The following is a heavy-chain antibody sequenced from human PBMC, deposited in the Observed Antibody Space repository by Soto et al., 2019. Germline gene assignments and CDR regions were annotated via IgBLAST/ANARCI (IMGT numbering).Heavy chain of an antibody. D-gene: IGHD3-10*01. V-gene: IGHV3-30*02. CDR2: IWYDGSNK. Sequence: GGSLRLSCAASGFTFSSYGMHWVRQAPGKGLEWVAVIWYDGSNKYYADSVKGRFTISRDNSKNTLYLQMNSLRAEDTAVYYCAKDLITMVRGVSGAPDYWGQGTLVTVS. CDR3: AKDLITMVRGVSGAPDY. J-gene: IGHJ4*02. CDR1: GFTFSSYG.